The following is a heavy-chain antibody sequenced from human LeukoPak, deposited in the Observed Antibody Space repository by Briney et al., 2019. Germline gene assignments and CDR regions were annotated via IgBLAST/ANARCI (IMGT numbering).Heavy chain of an antibody. J-gene: IGHJ4*02. CDR3: ASQFDGGFDY. V-gene: IGHV3-48*04. CDR1: GFTFISYG. D-gene: IGHD3-9*01. Sequence: GSLILSCAASGFTFISYGMHWVRQAPGKGLEWVSYISSSGSTIYYADSVKGRFTISRDNAKNSLYLQMNSLRAEDTAVYYCASQFDGGFDYWGQGTLVTVSS. CDR2: ISSSGSTI.